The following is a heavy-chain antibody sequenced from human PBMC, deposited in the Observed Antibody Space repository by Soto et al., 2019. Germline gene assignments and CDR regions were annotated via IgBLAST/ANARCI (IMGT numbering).Heavy chain of an antibody. J-gene: IGHJ5*02. V-gene: IGHV1-69*01. Sequence: QMQLVQSGPEVKKPGSSVKVSCKASGDSFGSYAVSWVRQAPGQGLEWMGAIIPVFGTTNYTQKLQGRVTITADDSTTTAYMELSSLRSDDTAVYYCAREPFGRFDPGGQGTLVTVSS. CDR3: AREPFGRFDP. CDR1: GDSFGSYA. D-gene: IGHD3-10*01. CDR2: IIPVFGTT.